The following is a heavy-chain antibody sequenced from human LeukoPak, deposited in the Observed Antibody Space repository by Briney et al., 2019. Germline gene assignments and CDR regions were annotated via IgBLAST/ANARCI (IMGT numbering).Heavy chain of an antibody. CDR1: GFIFSSYW. Sequence: GGSLRLSCAASGFIFSSYWMHWVRQGPGKGLVWVSRIKTDGSSTSYADSVKGRFTISRDNAKNTLYLQMNSLRAEDTAVYYCAKVEDYCGSKLLDYWGQGTLVTVSS. CDR3: AKVEDYCGSKLLDY. J-gene: IGHJ4*02. V-gene: IGHV3-74*01. CDR2: IKTDGSST. D-gene: IGHD3-10*01.